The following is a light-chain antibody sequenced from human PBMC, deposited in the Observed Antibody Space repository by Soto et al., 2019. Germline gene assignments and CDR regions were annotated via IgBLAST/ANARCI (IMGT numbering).Light chain of an antibody. J-gene: IGLJ3*02. Sequence: QSALTQSASVSGSPGQSITISCTGTSTDVGGYNYVSWYQQHPGKAPKLIIYDVNNRPSGVSNRFSGSKSANAASLTISGRQAEDEADDYCSSYIHGGGEVFGGGTKLTV. V-gene: IGLV2-14*03. CDR2: DVN. CDR3: SSYIHGGGEV. CDR1: STDVGGYNY.